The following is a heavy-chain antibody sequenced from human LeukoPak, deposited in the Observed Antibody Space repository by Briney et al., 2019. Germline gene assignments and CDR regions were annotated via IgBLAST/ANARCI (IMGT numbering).Heavy chain of an antibody. V-gene: IGHV3-48*01. J-gene: IGHJ3*02. CDR2: IGISSGNT. Sequence: GGSLRLSCAASGFTFSAYSMNWVRQAPGKGLEWISYIGISSGNTKYADSVKGRFTISRDNSKNTLYLQMNSLRAEDTAVYYCATLENYYDSSGASTLDAFDIWGQGTMVTVSS. CDR3: ATLENYYDSSGASTLDAFDI. D-gene: IGHD3-22*01. CDR1: GFTFSAYS.